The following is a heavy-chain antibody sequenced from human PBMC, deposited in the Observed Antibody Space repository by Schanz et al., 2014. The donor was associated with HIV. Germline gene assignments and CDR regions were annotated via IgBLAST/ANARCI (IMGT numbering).Heavy chain of an antibody. CDR2: ISYDGTKK. D-gene: IGHD3-22*01. V-gene: IGHV3-30-3*02. CDR3: AKDRNYYESKYRGKGNYYYYYGMDV. CDR1: GFTFSDYS. Sequence: QVHLGQSGGGVVQPGRSLRLSCAASGFTFSDYSMHWVRQAPGKGLEWVAVISYDGTKKHYADSVKGRFTISRDNSKNSLSLLIKSLRAEDAAVYYCAKDRNYYESKYRGKGNYYYYYGMDVWGQGTTVTVSS. J-gene: IGHJ6*02.